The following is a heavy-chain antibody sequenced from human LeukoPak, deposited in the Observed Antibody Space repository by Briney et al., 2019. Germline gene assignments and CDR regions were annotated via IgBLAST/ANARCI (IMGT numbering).Heavy chain of an antibody. V-gene: IGHV4-61*05. J-gene: IGHJ4*02. D-gene: IGHD4-23*01. CDR3: ARERFGGNSGFDY. CDR1: GGSISSSSYY. CDR2: IYYSGST. Sequence: SETLSLTCTVSGGSISSSSYYWGWIRQPPGKGLEWIGYIYYSGSTNYNPSLKSRVTISVDTSKNQFSLKLSSVTAADTAVYYCARERFGGNSGFDYWGQGTLVTVSS.